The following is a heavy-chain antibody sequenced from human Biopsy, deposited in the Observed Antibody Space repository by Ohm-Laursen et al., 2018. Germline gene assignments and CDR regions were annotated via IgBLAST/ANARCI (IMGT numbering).Heavy chain of an antibody. CDR3: ARRIPLYGMDV. Sequence: SLRLSCSASGFTFSAYEMNWVRQAPGKGLEWVSHIGSSGSTIYYADSVRGRFTISRDNGEYSLFLQMNSLRVDDTAVYYCARRIPLYGMDVWGQGTTVTVSS. V-gene: IGHV3-48*03. J-gene: IGHJ6*02. CDR2: IGSSGSTI. CDR1: GFTFSAYE. D-gene: IGHD2-2*02.